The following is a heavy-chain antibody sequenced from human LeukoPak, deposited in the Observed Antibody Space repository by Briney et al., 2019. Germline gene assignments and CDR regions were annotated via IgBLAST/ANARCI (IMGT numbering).Heavy chain of an antibody. Sequence: SETLTLTCTVSGGSISSYYWSWVRHPPGKALEWIGYIYYSGNTNYNPSLKSRLTMSADSSRNQFSLNLNSVTAADTAVYYCARINWNYFDYWGRGMLVPVSS. J-gene: IGHJ4*02. CDR2: IYYSGNT. CDR3: ARINWNYFDY. V-gene: IGHV4-59*08. CDR1: GGSISSYY. D-gene: IGHD1-1*01.